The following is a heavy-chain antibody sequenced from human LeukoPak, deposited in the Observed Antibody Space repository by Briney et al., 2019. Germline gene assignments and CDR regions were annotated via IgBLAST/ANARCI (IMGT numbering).Heavy chain of an antibody. D-gene: IGHD3-10*01. CDR3: AGDRVMVRGANRFDY. V-gene: IGHV1-3*01. CDR1: GYTFSSYP. Sequence: ASVKVSCKASGYTFSSYPMHWVRQAPGQRLEWMGWINADNGNTKYSQKFQGRVTITRDTSASTAYMELSSLRSEDAAVYYCAGDRVMVRGANRFDYWGQGTLVTVSS. CDR2: INADNGNT. J-gene: IGHJ4*02.